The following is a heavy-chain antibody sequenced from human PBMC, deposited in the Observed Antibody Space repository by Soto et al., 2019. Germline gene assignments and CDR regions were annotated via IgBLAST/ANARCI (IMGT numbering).Heavy chain of an antibody. CDR3: AKELWNNWNIHWFDP. Sequence: QVQLVESGGGVVQPGRSLRLSCAASGFTVSGYGMHWVRQAPGKGLEWVAVISYDGSNKYYADSVKGRFTISRDNSKNTLYLQMNSLRAENTAVYYCAKELWNNWNIHWFDPWGQGTLVTVSS. CDR1: GFTVSGYG. J-gene: IGHJ5*02. D-gene: IGHD1-20*01. V-gene: IGHV3-30*18. CDR2: ISYDGSNK.